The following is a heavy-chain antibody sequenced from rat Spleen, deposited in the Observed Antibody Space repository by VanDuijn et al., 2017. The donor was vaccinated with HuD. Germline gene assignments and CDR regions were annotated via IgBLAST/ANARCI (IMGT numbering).Heavy chain of an antibody. D-gene: IGHD1-6*01. CDR2: INYDGDRT. CDR3: TRDRILRSTGFDH. J-gene: IGHJ2*01. CDR1: GFTFSDYY. Sequence: EVQLVEAGGGLVQPGRSMTVSCAASGFTFSDYYMAWVRQAPTRGLEWVASINYDGDRTYYRDSVKGRFTISIDNAKSSLYLQMDSLRSEDTATYYCTRDRILRSTGFDHWGQGVMVTVSS. V-gene: IGHV5-20*01.